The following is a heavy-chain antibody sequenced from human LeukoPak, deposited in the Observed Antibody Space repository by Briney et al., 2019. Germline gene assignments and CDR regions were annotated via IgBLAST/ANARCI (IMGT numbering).Heavy chain of an antibody. CDR1: GGSVSSYA. CDR2: IIPIFGTA. CDR3: AKQGAARQDYYMDV. J-gene: IGHJ6*03. D-gene: IGHD5-18*01. Sequence: GASVKVSCKASGGSVSSYAISWVRQAPGQGLEWMGRIIPIFGTANYAQKFQGRVTITADIASSTANMELTSLTSEDTAVYFCAKQGAARQDYYMDVWGNGTTVTVSS. V-gene: IGHV1-69*06.